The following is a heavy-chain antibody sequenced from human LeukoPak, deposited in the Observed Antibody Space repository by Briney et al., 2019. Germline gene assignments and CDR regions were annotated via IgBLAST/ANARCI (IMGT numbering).Heavy chain of an antibody. D-gene: IGHD3-9*01. J-gene: IGHJ5*02. CDR3: ARGQYDILTGYYTNWFDP. V-gene: IGHV4-61*08. CDR1: GGSISSGDYY. CDR2: IYHSGST. Sequence: SETLSLTCTVSGGSISSGDYYWSWIRQPPGKGLEWIGYIYHSGSTYYNPSLKSRVTISVDTSKNQFSLKLSSVTAADTAVYYCARGQYDILTGYYTNWFDPWGQGTLVTVSS.